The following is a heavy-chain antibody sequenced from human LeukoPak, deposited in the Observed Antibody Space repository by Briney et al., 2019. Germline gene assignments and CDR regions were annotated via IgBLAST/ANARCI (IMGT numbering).Heavy chain of an antibody. Sequence: PGGSLRLSCAASGFTFTIFGLNWVRQAPGKGPEWVSCISSSSSTIYYADSVKGRFTISRDNTKNSLYLQMNSLRAEDTAVYYCARDSMVRGVRHRQSDYWGQGTLVTVSS. CDR2: ISSSSSTI. J-gene: IGHJ4*02. D-gene: IGHD3-10*01. V-gene: IGHV3-48*04. CDR3: ARDSMVRGVRHRQSDY. CDR1: GFTFTIFG.